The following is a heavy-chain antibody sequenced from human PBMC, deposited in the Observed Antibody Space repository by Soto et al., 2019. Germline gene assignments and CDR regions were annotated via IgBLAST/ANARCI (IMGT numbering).Heavy chain of an antibody. V-gene: IGHV3-30-3*01. Sequence: GGSLRLSCAASGFTFSSYAMHWVRQAPGKGLEWVAVISYDGSNKYYADSVKGRFTISRDNSKNTLYLQMNSLRAEDTAVYYCAREVLRRLDPWGQGTLVTV. CDR2: ISYDGSNK. D-gene: IGHD1-20*01. CDR3: AREVLRRLDP. J-gene: IGHJ5*02. CDR1: GFTFSSYA.